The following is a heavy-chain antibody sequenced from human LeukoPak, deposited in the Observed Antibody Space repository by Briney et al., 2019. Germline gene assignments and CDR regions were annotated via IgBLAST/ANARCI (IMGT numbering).Heavy chain of an antibody. CDR3: AKDIGERGYKDY. CDR1: GFTFKDYA. CDR2: ISGDGGTT. D-gene: IGHD5-18*01. V-gene: IGHV3-43*02. J-gene: IGHJ4*02. Sequence: GGSLRLSCAASGFTFKDYAMHWVRQAPGKGLEWVSLISGDGGTTFYADSVKGRFTISRDNSKNSLYLQMNSLRTEDTALYFCAKDIGERGYKDYWGQGTLVTVSS.